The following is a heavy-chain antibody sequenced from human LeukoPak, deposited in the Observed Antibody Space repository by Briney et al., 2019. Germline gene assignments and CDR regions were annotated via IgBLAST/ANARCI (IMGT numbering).Heavy chain of an antibody. D-gene: IGHD2-15*01. CDR2: ISAYNGNT. Sequence: ASVKVSCKASGYTFTSYGISWVRQAPGRGLGWMGWISAYNGNTNYAQKLQGRVTMTTDTSTSTAYMELRSLRSDDTAVYYCARDGNCSGGSCYFLGYYYGMDVWGQGTTVTVSS. CDR3: ARDGNCSGGSCYFLGYYYGMDV. CDR1: GYTFTSYG. J-gene: IGHJ6*02. V-gene: IGHV1-18*01.